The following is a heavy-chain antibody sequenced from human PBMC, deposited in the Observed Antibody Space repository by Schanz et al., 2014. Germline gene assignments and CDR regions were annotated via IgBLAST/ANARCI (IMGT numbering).Heavy chain of an antibody. Sequence: PGGSLRLSCAASGFTFSDYYMSWIRQAPGKGPEWVSYISSGGSDTYYADSVKGRFTISRDNSKNMLYLQMNSLRGEDTAVYFCAKGRGGTSSEGLDQYYGMDVWGQGTTVTVSS. J-gene: IGHJ6*02. CDR2: ISSGGSDT. CDR1: GFTFSDYY. V-gene: IGHV3-11*06. D-gene: IGHD6-6*01. CDR3: AKGRGGTSSEGLDQYYGMDV.